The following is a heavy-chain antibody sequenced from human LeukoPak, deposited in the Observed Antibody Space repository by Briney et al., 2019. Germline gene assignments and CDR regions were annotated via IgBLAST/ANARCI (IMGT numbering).Heavy chain of an antibody. CDR1: GLTFSDYY. D-gene: IGHD3-22*01. J-gene: IGHJ4*02. CDR3: ARWDSSGCLDY. CDR2: FSSSGTTI. Sequence: PGGSLRLSCAASGLTFSDYYMSWIRQAPGKGLEWVSYFSSSGTTIYYADSVKGRFTISRDNAKNSLYLQMNSLRAEDTAVYFCARWDSSGCLDYWGQGTLVTVSS. V-gene: IGHV3-11*01.